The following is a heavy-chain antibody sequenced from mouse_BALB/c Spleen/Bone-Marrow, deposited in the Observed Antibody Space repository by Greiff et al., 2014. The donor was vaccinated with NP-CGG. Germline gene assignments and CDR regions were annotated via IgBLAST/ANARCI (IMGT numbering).Heavy chain of an antibody. Sequence: VQLQQSGPELVKPGASVKISCKASGYAFSSSWMNWVKQRPGQGLEWIGRIYPGDGDTNYNGKFKGKATLTADKSSSTAYMQLSSLTSVDSAVYFCARFSTVYYFDYWGQGTTLTVS. V-gene: IGHV1-82*01. J-gene: IGHJ2*01. CDR1: GYAFSSSW. D-gene: IGHD4-1*02. CDR3: ARFSTVYYFDY. CDR2: IYPGDGDT.